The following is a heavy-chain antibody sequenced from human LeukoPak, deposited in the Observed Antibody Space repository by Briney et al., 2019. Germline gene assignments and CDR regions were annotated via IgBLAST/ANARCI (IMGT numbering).Heavy chain of an antibody. D-gene: IGHD5-18*01. J-gene: IGHJ5*02. V-gene: IGHV4-39*07. CDR2: IYYSGST. CDR1: GGSISSSSYY. CDR3: ARVAPVDTAMVYNWFDP. Sequence: SETLSLTCTVSGGSISSSSYYWGWIRPPPGKGLEWIGCIYYSGSTYYNPSLKSRVTISVDTSKNQFSLKLSSVTAADTAVYYCARVAPVDTAMVYNWFDPWGQGTLVTVSS.